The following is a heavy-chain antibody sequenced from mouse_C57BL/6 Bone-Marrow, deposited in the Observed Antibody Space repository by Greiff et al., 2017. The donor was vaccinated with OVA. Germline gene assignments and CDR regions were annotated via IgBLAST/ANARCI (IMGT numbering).Heavy chain of an antibody. Sequence: EVKLVESGGGLVQPGGSMKLSCAASGFTFSDAWMDWVRQSPEKGLEWVAEIRNKANNHATYYAESVKGRFTISRDDSKSSVYLQMNSLRAEDTGIYYCTRLYYSNHRYYAMDYWGQGTSVTVSS. D-gene: IGHD2-5*01. CDR1: GFTFSDAW. J-gene: IGHJ4*01. CDR3: TRLYYSNHRYYAMDY. CDR2: IRNKANNHAT. V-gene: IGHV6-6*01.